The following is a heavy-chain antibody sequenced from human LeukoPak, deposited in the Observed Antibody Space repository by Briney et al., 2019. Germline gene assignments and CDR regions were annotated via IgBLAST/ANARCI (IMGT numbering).Heavy chain of an antibody. CDR1: GGSISNYY. Sequence: SETLSLTCTVSGGSISNYYWSWIRQPPGKGLEWIGYIYYSGSTNHNPSLKSRVTISVDTSKNQFSLKLSSVTAADTAVYYCARQGSGNYLSPVNYWGQGTLVTVSS. V-gene: IGHV4-59*08. CDR3: ARQGSGNYLSPVNY. D-gene: IGHD1-26*01. CDR2: IYYSGST. J-gene: IGHJ4*02.